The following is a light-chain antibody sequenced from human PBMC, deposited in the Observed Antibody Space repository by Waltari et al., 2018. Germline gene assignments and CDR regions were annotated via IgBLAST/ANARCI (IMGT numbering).Light chain of an antibody. Sequence: DIVMTQSPDSLAVSLGETATINCKSSQSVLNSFTNKNQLAWYQQKPGQPPKLLLYWASIRESGVPARFSGSGSGTDFALTISSLQAEDVAVYYCQQYYSTPKTFGQGTKVEIK. J-gene: IGKJ1*01. CDR2: WAS. CDR1: QSVLNSFTNKNQ. CDR3: QQYYSTPKT. V-gene: IGKV4-1*01.